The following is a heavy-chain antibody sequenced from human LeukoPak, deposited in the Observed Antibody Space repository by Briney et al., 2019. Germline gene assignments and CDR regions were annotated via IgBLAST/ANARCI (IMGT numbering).Heavy chain of an antibody. D-gene: IGHD2-21*01. CDR1: GGSINSRDYS. J-gene: IGHJ2*01. V-gene: IGHV4-39*01. CDR3: ARQTIASVTGYMLFDL. CDR2: FYYTEST. Sequence: PSETLPLTCAVSGGSINSRDYSWGWIRQPPGKGLEWAGIFYYTESTFHTPSLKSRVIISVYTSKNLFSLKLTSVTAADSAIYYCARQTIASVTGYMLFDLWGRGTLVIVSS.